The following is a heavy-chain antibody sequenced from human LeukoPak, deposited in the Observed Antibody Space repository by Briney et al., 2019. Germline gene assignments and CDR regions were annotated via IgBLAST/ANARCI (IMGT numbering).Heavy chain of an antibody. Sequence: GGSLGLSCVASGFTFSSYAMSWVRQAPGKGLEWVSAISGSGGSTYYADSVKGRFTISRDNSKNTLYLQMNSLRAEDTAVYYCAKWGYYDILTGYDYWGQGTLVTVSS. CDR2: ISGSGGST. D-gene: IGHD3-9*01. V-gene: IGHV3-23*01. J-gene: IGHJ4*02. CDR1: GFTFSSYA. CDR3: AKWGYYDILTGYDY.